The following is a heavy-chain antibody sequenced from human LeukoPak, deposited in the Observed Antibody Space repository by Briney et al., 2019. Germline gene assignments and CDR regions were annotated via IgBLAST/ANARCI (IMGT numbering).Heavy chain of an antibody. CDR3: ARDKGPYWYFDL. Sequence: SETLSLTCTVSGGSMSKSYWNWIRQPPGKGLEWIGNIYNSGSTDYNPSLKSRVTISVNLSKKQISLKLTSVTAADTALYYCARDKGPYWYFDLWGRGTLVTVSP. CDR1: GGSMSKSY. J-gene: IGHJ2*01. CDR2: IYNSGST. V-gene: IGHV4-59*01.